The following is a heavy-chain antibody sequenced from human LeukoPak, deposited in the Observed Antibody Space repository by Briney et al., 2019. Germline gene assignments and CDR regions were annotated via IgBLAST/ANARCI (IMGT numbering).Heavy chain of an antibody. V-gene: IGHV4-34*01. CDR2: INHSGST. J-gene: IGHJ5*02. Sequence: PSETLSLTCAVYGGSFSGYYWSWIRQPPGKGLEWIGEINHSGSTNYNPSLKSRVTISVDTSKNQFSLKLSSVTAADTAVYYCAKLRPSRGTXXXWFDPWGQGTLVTVSS. D-gene: IGHD4-23*01. CDR1: GGSFSGYY. CDR3: AKLRPSRGTXXXWFDP.